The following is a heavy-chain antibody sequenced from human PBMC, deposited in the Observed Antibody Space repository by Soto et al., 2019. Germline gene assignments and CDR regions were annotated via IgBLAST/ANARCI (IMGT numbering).Heavy chain of an antibody. CDR2: IYYSGST. D-gene: IGHD6-13*01. Sequence: QLQLQESGPGLVKPSETLSLTCTVSGGSISSSSFHWGWIRQPPGKGLEWIGSIYYSGSTYYSPSLKSRVTISVDTSKNPFSLKLSSVTAADTAVYYCARRERAAGTDWWFVPWGQGTLVTVSS. CDR3: ARRERAAGTDWWFVP. J-gene: IGHJ5*02. V-gene: IGHV4-39*01. CDR1: GGSISSSSFH.